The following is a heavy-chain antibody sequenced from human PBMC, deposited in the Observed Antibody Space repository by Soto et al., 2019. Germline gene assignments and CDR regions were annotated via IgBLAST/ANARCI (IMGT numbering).Heavy chain of an antibody. V-gene: IGHV4-39*01. Sequence: ETLSLTCTVSGGSISSSSYYWGWIRQPPGKGLEWIGSIYYSGSTYYNPSLKSRVTISVDTSKNQFSLKLSSVTAADTAVYYCARHVEDTAMVTNAYWGQGTRVTVSS. CDR3: ARHVEDTAMVTNAY. J-gene: IGHJ4*02. D-gene: IGHD5-18*01. CDR1: GGSISSSSYY. CDR2: IYYSGST.